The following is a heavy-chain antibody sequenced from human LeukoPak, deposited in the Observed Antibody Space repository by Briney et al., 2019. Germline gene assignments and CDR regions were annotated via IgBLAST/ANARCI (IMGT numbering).Heavy chain of an antibody. J-gene: IGHJ4*02. Sequence: PGGSLRLSCAASGFTFSSYGMHWVRQAPGKGLEWVAFIRYDGSNKYYADSVKGRFTISRDNSKNTLYLQMNSLRAEDTAVYYCARDKIRGRITIFGVADYWGQGTLVTVSS. V-gene: IGHV3-30*02. CDR1: GFTFSSYG. CDR3: ARDKIRGRITIFGVADY. D-gene: IGHD3-3*01. CDR2: IRYDGSNK.